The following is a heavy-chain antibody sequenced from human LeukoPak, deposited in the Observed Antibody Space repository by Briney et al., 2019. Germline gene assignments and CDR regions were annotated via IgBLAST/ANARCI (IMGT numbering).Heavy chain of an antibody. CDR1: GGSISSGAYY. CDR2: IYYSGST. CDR3: ATTMVRGVINYYYMDV. V-gene: IGHV4-61*08. Sequence: PSETLSLTCTVSGGSISSGAYYWSWIRQHPGKGLEWIGYIYYSGSTNYNPSLKSRVTISVDTSKNQFSLKLSSVTAADTAVYYCATTMVRGVINYYYMDVWGKGTTVTVSS. D-gene: IGHD3-10*01. J-gene: IGHJ6*03.